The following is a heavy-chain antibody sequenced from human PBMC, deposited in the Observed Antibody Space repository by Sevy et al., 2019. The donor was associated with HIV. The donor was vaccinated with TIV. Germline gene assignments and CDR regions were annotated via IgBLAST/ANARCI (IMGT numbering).Heavy chain of an antibody. CDR1: GFTFSNFD. CDR2: TSYDGSSN. V-gene: IGHV3-30-3*01. D-gene: IGHD3-22*01. Sequence: GGSLRLSCAASGFTFSNFDMHWVRQAPGKGLEWVAITSYDGSSNYYADSVKGRFTISRDNSKHTLYLQMNSLTVEDTAVYYCATDDRDNSGYHFTYWGQGTLVTVSS. J-gene: IGHJ4*02. CDR3: ATDDRDNSGYHFTY.